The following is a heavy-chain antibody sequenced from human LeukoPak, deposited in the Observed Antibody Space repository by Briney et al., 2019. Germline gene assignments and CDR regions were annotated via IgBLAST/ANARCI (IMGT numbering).Heavy chain of an antibody. CDR3: ASKAFEYSSPEPDY. Sequence: SETLSLTCAVYGGSFSGYYWSWIRQPPGKGLEWIGEINHSGSTNYNPSLKSRGTILVDTSKNQFSLKLSSVTAADTAVYYCASKAFEYSSPEPDYWGQGTLVTVSS. J-gene: IGHJ4*02. CDR2: INHSGST. CDR1: GGSFSGYY. V-gene: IGHV4-34*01. D-gene: IGHD6-6*01.